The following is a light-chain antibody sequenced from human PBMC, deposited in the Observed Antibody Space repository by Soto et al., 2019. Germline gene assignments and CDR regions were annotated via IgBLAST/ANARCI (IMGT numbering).Light chain of an antibody. CDR2: SAS. CDR3: QQASSFPLT. CDR1: QGIGSW. J-gene: IGKJ4*01. Sequence: IPMTQSPSSVSASVGDTVTITCRASQGIGSWLAWYHQIPGKAPKLLIYSASSLQSGTPSRFTGRGSGAAFTLTITNLQPEDVGVYHCQQASSFPLTFGGGTKVEIK. V-gene: IGKV1-12*01.